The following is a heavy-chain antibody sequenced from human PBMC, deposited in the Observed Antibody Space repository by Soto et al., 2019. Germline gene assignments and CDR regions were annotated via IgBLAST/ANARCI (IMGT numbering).Heavy chain of an antibody. CDR3: ARQGYSSGWYGLDWFDP. CDR1: GGSISSSSYY. D-gene: IGHD6-19*01. V-gene: IGHV4-39*01. J-gene: IGHJ5*02. Sequence: PSETLSLTCTVSGGSISSSSYYWGWIRQHPGKGLEWIGYIYYSGSTYYNPSLKSRGTISVDTSKNQFSLKLSSVTAADTAVYYCARQGYSSGWYGLDWFDPWGQGTLVTVSS. CDR2: IYYSGST.